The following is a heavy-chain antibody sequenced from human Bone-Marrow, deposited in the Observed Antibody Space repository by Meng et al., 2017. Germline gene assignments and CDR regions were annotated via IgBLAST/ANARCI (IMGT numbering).Heavy chain of an antibody. J-gene: IGHJ4*02. CDR2: IYHSGST. D-gene: IGHD5-18*01. Sequence: GELQVGGPGQVKREGTLAPTCAVSCGSISSSNWWSWLGQPPGKGLEWSREIYHSGSTNYNPSLKRRVIISVDKSKNQFSLKLSSVTAADTAVYYCARDLVRTAMVGFFDYWGQGTLVIVSS. CDR3: ARDLVRTAMVGFFDY. V-gene: IGHV4-4*02. CDR1: CGSISSSNW.